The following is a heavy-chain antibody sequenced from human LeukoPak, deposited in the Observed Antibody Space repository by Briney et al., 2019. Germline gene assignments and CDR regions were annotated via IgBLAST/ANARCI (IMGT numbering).Heavy chain of an antibody. V-gene: IGHV6-1*01. D-gene: IGHD3-10*01. CDR1: GDIVSTSGVA. CDR2: TYYTSKWNT. J-gene: IGHJ3*02. Sequence: SQTLSLTCAISGDIVSTSGVAWNWVRQSPSRGLEWLGRTYYTSKWNTDYAVSVKSRIVVNPDTSKNQFSLQLNSVTSEDTAVYYCARDSGRFDVFDIWGQGTMVTVSS. CDR3: ARDSGRFDVFDI.